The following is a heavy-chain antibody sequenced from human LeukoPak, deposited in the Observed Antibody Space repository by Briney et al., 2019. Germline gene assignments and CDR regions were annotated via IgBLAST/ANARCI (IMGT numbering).Heavy chain of an antibody. D-gene: IGHD3-3*01. CDR3: AGSHPSPYYDFWSGLFRFDP. Sequence: SETLSLTCTVSGGSISSYYWSWVRQPPGKGLEWVGYIYTSGSTNYNPSLKSRVTISVDTSKNQFSLQLSSVTAADTAVYYCAGSHPSPYYDFWSGLFRFDPWGQGTLVTVSS. J-gene: IGHJ5*02. CDR2: IYTSGST. CDR1: GGSISSYY. V-gene: IGHV4-4*09.